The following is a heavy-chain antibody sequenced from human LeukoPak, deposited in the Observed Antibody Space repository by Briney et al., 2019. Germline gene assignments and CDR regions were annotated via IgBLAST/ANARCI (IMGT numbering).Heavy chain of an antibody. Sequence: GGSLRLSCAASGFTFSSYSMNWVRQAPGKGLEWVSSISSSSSYIYYADSVKGRLTISRDNAKNSLYLQMNSLRAEDTAVYYCARTLNYYDSSGYYYGDYYFDYWGQGTLVTVSS. CDR2: ISSSSSYI. J-gene: IGHJ4*02. D-gene: IGHD3-22*01. V-gene: IGHV3-21*01. CDR1: GFTFSSYS. CDR3: ARTLNYYDSSGYYYGDYYFDY.